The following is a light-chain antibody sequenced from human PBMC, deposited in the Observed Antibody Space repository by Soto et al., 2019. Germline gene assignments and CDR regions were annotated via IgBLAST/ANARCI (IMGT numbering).Light chain of an antibody. Sequence: DIQMTQSPSSLSVSVGDRVTIPCRASQNITSYLNWYQQKPGKAPKFLIYAASNLQSGVPSRFSGSGSATDFSLTISSLQPEDYATYYCQQSSSTPYNFGQGTKLEIK. CDR2: AAS. CDR1: QNITSY. J-gene: IGKJ2*01. V-gene: IGKV1-39*01. CDR3: QQSSSTPYN.